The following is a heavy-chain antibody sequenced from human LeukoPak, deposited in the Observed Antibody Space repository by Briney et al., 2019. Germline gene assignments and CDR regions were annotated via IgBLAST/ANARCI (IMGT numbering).Heavy chain of an antibody. J-gene: IGHJ6*02. V-gene: IGHV1-69*13. D-gene: IGHD1-7*01. CDR2: IIPIFGTA. CDR3: ARPETKLELPYYYYYGMDV. CDR1: GGTFSSYA. Sequence: ASVKVSCKASGGTFSSYAISWVRQAPGQGLEWMGGIIPIFGTANYAQKFQGRVTITADESTSTAYMELSSLRSEDTAVYYCARPETKLELPYYYYYGMDVRGQGTTVTVSS.